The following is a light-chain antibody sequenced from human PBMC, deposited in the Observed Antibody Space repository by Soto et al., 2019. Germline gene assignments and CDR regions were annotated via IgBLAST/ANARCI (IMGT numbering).Light chain of an antibody. J-gene: IGKJ2*01. Sequence: DIQMTQSPSTRAAPVGGRGTIICRASQSISRWLAWYQQKPGKAPQLLIYKASSLESGVPSRFSGSGSGTEFTLTISSLQPDDFATYYCQQYHSYSRVYTFGQGTKVDIK. CDR2: KAS. V-gene: IGKV1-5*03. CDR3: QQYHSYSRVYT. CDR1: QSISRW.